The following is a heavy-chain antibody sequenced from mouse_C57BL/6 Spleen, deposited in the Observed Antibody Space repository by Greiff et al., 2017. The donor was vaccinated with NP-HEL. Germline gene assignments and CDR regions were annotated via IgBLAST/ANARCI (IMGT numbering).Heavy chain of an antibody. V-gene: IGHV1-26*01. CDR2: INPNNGGT. CDR3: AVWLPIDY. Sequence: VQLQQSGPELVKPGASVKISCKASGYTFTDYYMNWVKQSHGKSLEWIGDINPNNGGTSYNQKFKGKATLTVDKSSSTAYMELRSLTSEDSAVYYCAVWLPIDYWSQGTTLTVSS. CDR1: GYTFTDYY. D-gene: IGHD2-2*01. J-gene: IGHJ2*01.